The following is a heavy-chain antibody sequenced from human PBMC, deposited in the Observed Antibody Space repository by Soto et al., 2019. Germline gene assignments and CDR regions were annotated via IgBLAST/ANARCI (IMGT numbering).Heavy chain of an antibody. D-gene: IGHD3-22*01. J-gene: IGHJ4*01. CDR2: VSASGLNT. Sequence: PGGSLRLSCAASGFTFSTYAMAWVRQAPGKGLEWVSGVSASGLNTDYADPVKGRFYISRDNSKNTLSLHMNSLRAEDTAVYYCAKVENPPPYYYDSSGENWGQEPWSPSPQ. V-gene: IGHV3-23*01. CDR3: AKVENPPPYYYDSSGEN. CDR1: GFTFSTYA.